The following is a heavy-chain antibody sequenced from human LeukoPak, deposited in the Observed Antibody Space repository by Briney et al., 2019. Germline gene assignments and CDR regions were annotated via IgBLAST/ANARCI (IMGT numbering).Heavy chain of an antibody. D-gene: IGHD4-11*01. V-gene: IGHV3-33*01. CDR3: ARDAQRGFDYSNSLRY. Sequence: PGRSLRLSCTTSGSTFSHYGMHWVRQAPGKGLEWVAVIWSDASNQYYADSVKGRFTISRDDSQKTVYLQMNSLRPEDTAVYYCARDAQRGFDYSNSLRYWGHGALVTV. CDR2: IWSDASNQ. J-gene: IGHJ4*01. CDR1: GSTFSHYG.